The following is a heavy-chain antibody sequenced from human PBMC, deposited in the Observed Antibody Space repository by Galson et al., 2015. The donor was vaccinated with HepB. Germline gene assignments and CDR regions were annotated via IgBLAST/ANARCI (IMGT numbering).Heavy chain of an antibody. V-gene: IGHV4-59*01. J-gene: IGHJ3*02. CDR1: GGSISSYY. CDR2: IYYSGST. CDR3: ARDYSGSYGAAFDI. D-gene: IGHD1-26*01. Sequence: LSLTCTVSGGSISSYYWSWIRQPPGKGLEWIGYIYYSGSTNYNPSLKSRVTISVDTSKNQFSLKLSSVTAADTAVYYCARDYSGSYGAAFDIWGQGTMVTVSS.